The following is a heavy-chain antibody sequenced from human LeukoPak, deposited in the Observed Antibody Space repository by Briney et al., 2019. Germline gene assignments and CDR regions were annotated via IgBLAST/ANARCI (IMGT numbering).Heavy chain of an antibody. V-gene: IGHV3-74*01. Sequence: PGGSLRLSCAASGFTFSNYWMHWVRQAPGKGLEWVSRISDPGITTNYADSVKGRFTISRDNAKNTLYLQMNSLRAEDTAVYYCAELGITMIGGVWGKGTTVTISS. CDR1: GFTFSNYW. J-gene: IGHJ6*04. D-gene: IGHD3-10*02. CDR3: AELGITMIGGV. CDR2: ISDPGITT.